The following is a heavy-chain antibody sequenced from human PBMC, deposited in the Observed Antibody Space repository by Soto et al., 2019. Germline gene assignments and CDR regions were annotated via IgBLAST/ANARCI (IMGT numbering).Heavy chain of an antibody. J-gene: IGHJ2*01. D-gene: IGHD2-21*02. Sequence: GGSLRLSCAASGFTFSSYAMSWVRQAPGKGLEWVSAISGSGGSTYYADSVKGRFTISRDNSKNTLYLQMNSLRAEDTAVYYCAKDFSPKTIIVVVTDSVGYFDLWGRGTLVTVSS. CDR3: AKDFSPKTIIVVVTDSVGYFDL. CDR2: ISGSGGST. V-gene: IGHV3-23*01. CDR1: GFTFSSYA.